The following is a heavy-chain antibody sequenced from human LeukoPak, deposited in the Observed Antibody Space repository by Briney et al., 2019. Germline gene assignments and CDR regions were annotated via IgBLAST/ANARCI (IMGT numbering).Heavy chain of an antibody. CDR1: GFNVSSSF. V-gene: IGHV3-66*01. J-gene: IGHJ4*02. Sequence: GGSLRLSCAASGFNVSSSFLSWVRQAPGKGLEYVSVIYSGGTTYYADSVKGRFTISRDDSKNTVHLQMNSLRAEDTAVYYCARAQGRGFDYWGQGTLVTVSA. CDR3: ARAQGRGFDY. CDR2: IYSGGTT.